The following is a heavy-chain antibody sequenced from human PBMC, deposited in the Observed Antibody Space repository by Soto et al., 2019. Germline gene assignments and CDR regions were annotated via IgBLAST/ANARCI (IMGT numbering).Heavy chain of an antibody. D-gene: IGHD3-16*01. Sequence: PSETLSLTCTVSGGSISTYYWSWIRQPPGKGLEWIGYIYYSGSTNYNPSLKSRVTISVDTSKNQFSLKLSSVTAADTAVYYCARELRGGGPFNWFDPWGQGTLVTVSS. CDR2: IYYSGST. CDR3: ARELRGGGPFNWFDP. CDR1: GGSISTYY. J-gene: IGHJ5*02. V-gene: IGHV4-59*12.